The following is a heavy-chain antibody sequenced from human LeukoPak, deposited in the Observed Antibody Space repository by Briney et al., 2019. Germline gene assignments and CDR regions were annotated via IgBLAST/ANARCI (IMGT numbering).Heavy chain of an antibody. Sequence: ASVKVSCKASGYTFTGYYMHWVRQAPGQGLEWMGWINPNSGGTNYAQKFQGRVTMTRDTSISTAYMELSRLRSDDTAVYYCARSMGSSSSWYKGLDYWGQGTLVTVSS. D-gene: IGHD6-13*01. CDR3: ARSMGSSSSWYKGLDY. V-gene: IGHV1-2*02. CDR2: INPNSGGT. CDR1: GYTFTGYY. J-gene: IGHJ4*02.